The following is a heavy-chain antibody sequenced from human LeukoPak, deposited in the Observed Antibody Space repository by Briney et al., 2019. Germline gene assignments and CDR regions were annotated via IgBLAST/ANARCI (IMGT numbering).Heavy chain of an antibody. CDR1: GFTFSNSA. CDR2: ISGSGGTT. D-gene: IGHD4-17*01. CDR3: AKEGTSSVTTPYADY. J-gene: IGHJ4*02. V-gene: IGHV3-23*01. Sequence: GGSLRLSCAASGFTFSNSAMRWVRQAPGKGLEWVSAISGSGGTTYYADSVKGRFTISRDNSKNTLYLQMNSLRAEDTAVYYCAKEGTSSVTTPYADYWGQGTLVTVSS.